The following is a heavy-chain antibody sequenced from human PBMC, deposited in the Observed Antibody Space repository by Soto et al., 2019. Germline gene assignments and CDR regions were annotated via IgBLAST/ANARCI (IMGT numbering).Heavy chain of an antibody. CDR3: ARISSVDPYGYVNGGLDV. J-gene: IGHJ6*02. D-gene: IGHD5-18*01. Sequence: LSLTFSVSGGSIRSYYWSWIRQSPEKGLEWIGYFYHSGNSNYNPSLKSRVTISVDTSKNQLSLSLRSVTAADTAVYFCARISSVDPYGYVNGGLDVWGQGTTVTVSS. V-gene: IGHV4-59*01. CDR2: FYHSGNS. CDR1: GGSIRSYY.